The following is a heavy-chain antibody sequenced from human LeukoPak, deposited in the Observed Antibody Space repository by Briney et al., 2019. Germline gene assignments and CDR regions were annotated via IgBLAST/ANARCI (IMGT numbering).Heavy chain of an antibody. CDR2: IYSSGIT. V-gene: IGHV4-4*07. Sequence: SGTLSLTCTVSGGSISSYYLSWIRQPAGKGLEWIWRIYSSGITHYNPSLRGRVTMSVDTSKNQFSLTLSSVTAADTAVYYCARAFRYSSGWYFDYWGQGALVTVSS. CDR1: GGSISSYY. CDR3: ARAFRYSSGWYFDY. J-gene: IGHJ4*02. D-gene: IGHD6-19*01.